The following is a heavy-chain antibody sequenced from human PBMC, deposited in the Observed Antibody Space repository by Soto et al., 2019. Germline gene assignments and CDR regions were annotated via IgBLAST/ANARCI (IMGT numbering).Heavy chain of an antibody. CDR3: ARDGNGQRGSQN. Sequence: VQLVESGGGLIQAGGSLRLSCAGSGFTVSNNFMMWVRQATGKGMEWVSLIYSGGSISYADSVKGRFTISRDGSMNMLYLQMNSLTAEDTAVYYCARDGNGQRGSQNWGQGTLVTVSS. CDR2: IYSGGSI. J-gene: IGHJ4*02. CDR1: GFTVSNNF. D-gene: IGHD3-16*01. V-gene: IGHV3-53*02.